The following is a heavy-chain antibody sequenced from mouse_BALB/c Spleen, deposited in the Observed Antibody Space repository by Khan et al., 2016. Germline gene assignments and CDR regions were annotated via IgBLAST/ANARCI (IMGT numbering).Heavy chain of an antibody. Sequence: EVQLQESGPGLVKPSQSLSLTCTVTGYSITSDYAWNWIRQFPGNKLEWMGYISYSGSTSYNPSLKSRISITRDTSKNQFFLQLNSVTTEDTATYYSARVSYYGRGFAYWGQGTRVTVSA. CDR2: ISYSGST. J-gene: IGHJ3*01. D-gene: IGHD1-1*01. CDR3: ARVSYYGRGFAY. CDR1: GYSITSDYA. V-gene: IGHV3-2*02.